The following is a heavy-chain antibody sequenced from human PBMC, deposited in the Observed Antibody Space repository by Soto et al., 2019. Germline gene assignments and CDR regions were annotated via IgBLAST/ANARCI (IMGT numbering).Heavy chain of an antibody. CDR1: GFTFSSYA. V-gene: IGHV3-23*01. CDR2: ISISGGST. Sequence: GSLRLSCAASGFTFSSYAMSWVRQAPGKGLEWVSSISISGGSTYYADSVKGRFTISRDNSKNTLYLQMDILRAEDTAVYYCAKGGGYDSDSGDYWGQGTLVTVSS. J-gene: IGHJ4*02. CDR3: AKGGGYDSDSGDY. D-gene: IGHD5-12*01.